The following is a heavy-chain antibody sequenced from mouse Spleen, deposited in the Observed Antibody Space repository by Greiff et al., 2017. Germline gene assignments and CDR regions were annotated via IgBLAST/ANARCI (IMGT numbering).Heavy chain of an antibody. CDR3: ARRSTARYWYFDV. CDR1: GASITSGY. V-gene: IGHV3-8*02. D-gene: IGHD1-2*01. CDR2: ISYSGST. J-gene: IGHJ1*01. Sequence: EVKLQESGPSLVKPSQTLSLTCSVTGASITSGYWNWIRKFPGNKLEYMGYISYSGSTYYNPSLKSRISITRDTSKNQYYLQLNSVTTEDTATYYCARRSTARYWYFDVWGAGTTVTVSS.